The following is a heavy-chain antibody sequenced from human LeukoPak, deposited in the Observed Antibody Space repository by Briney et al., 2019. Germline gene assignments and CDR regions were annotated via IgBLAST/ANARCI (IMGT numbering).Heavy chain of an antibody. J-gene: IGHJ4*02. D-gene: IGHD3-22*01. Sequence: EASVKVSCKASGGTFSSYAISWVRQAPGQGLEWMGGIIPIFGTANYAQEFQGRVTITTDESTSTAYMELSSLRSEDTAVYYCAGAAYYYDSSGYGFDYWGQGTLVTVSS. CDR1: GGTFSSYA. CDR3: AGAAYYYDSSGYGFDY. CDR2: IIPIFGTA. V-gene: IGHV1-69*05.